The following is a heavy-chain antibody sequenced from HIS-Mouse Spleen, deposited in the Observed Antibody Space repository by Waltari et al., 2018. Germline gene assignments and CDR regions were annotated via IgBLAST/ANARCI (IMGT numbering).Heavy chain of an antibody. CDR3: ASHHIAALDY. Sequence: QVQLVESGGGVVQPRRSRTLSRAASGSTFSSYAMNGVSQAPGKGLEWVAVISYDGNNKYYADSVKGRFTISRDNSKNTLYLQMNSLRAEDTAVYYCASHHIAALDYWGQGTLVTVSS. CDR2: ISYDGNNK. D-gene: IGHD6-6*01. V-gene: IGHV3-30-3*01. J-gene: IGHJ4*02. CDR1: GSTFSSYA.